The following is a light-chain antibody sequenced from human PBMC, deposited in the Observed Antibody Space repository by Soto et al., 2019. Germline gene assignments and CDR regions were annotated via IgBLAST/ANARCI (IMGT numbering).Light chain of an antibody. Sequence: EIVMTQSPATLSVSPGEGVTLSCRASQSVDTKLAWYQQKPGQAPSLLIYGASSRATVIPPRFSGSGSGTQFIRAITSLQAEDVALYYCHQSSIWLFTFCQGTNVHIK. CDR3: HQSSIWLFT. CDR1: QSVDTK. J-gene: IGKJ3*01. V-gene: IGKV3-15*01. CDR2: GAS.